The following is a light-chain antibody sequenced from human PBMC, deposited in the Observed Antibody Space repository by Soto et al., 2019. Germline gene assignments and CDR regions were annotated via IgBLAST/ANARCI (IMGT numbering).Light chain of an antibody. CDR3: SSFSSVTREV. V-gene: IGLV2-14*01. CDR1: SSDLGTYNY. CDR2: EVS. Sequence: QAVVTQPASVSGSPGQSITISCTGTSSDLGTYNYVSWYQQHPGTAPKLMIYEVSNRPSGVSHRFSGSKSGNTASLTISGLQTEDEADYYCSSFSSVTREVFGGGTKLTVL. J-gene: IGLJ2*01.